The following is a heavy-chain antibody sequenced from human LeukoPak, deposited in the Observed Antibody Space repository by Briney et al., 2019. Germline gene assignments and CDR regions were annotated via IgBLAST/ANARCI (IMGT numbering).Heavy chain of an antibody. CDR3: AKGSNWFDP. Sequence: PGGSLRLSCASSGFTVSSNYMTWVRQAPGKGLEWVSVMYSGGSTYYADSVKGRFTISRDNSKNTLYLQMNSLKVEDTAVYYCAKGSNWFDPWGQGTLVTVSS. CDR2: MYSGGST. CDR1: GFTVSSNY. J-gene: IGHJ5*02. V-gene: IGHV3-53*01.